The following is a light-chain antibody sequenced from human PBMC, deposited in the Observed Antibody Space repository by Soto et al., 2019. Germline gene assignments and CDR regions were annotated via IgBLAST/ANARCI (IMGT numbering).Light chain of an antibody. J-gene: IGLJ7*01. Sequence: QSALTQPRSVSGSPGQSVTISCTGTSSDVGGYNYVSWYQQHPGKAPKLMIYDVSKRPSGVPDRFSGPKSGNTASLTISGLQAEDEADYYCCSYAGSYTVFGGGTQLTVL. V-gene: IGLV2-11*01. CDR2: DVS. CDR1: SSDVGGYNY. CDR3: CSYAGSYTV.